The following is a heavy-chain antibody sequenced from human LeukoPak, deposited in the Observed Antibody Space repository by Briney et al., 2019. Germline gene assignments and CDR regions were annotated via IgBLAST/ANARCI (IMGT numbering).Heavy chain of an antibody. CDR1: GGPFSGYF. CDR3: ARRYYYNLGSFPFDF. V-gene: IGHV4-34*01. CDR2: IHNSGTT. Sequence: SETLSLTCAVSGGPFSGYFWSWIRQPPGKGLEWIGEIHNSGTTNYNPSLNSRVAISEDTSKNQIYLNLRSVTAADTAVYYCARRYYYNLGSFPFDFWGQGTLVTVSS. D-gene: IGHD3-10*01. J-gene: IGHJ4*02.